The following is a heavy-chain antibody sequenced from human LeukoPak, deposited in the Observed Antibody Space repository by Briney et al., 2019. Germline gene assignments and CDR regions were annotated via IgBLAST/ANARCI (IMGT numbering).Heavy chain of an antibody. J-gene: IGHJ4*02. D-gene: IGHD3-16*01. CDR3: ARGTQSPVLGYFDF. Sequence: PGGSLRLSCAAAGFTFSSYDMNWVRQSPGRGLEWLSYISAAGTTMRYADSVRGRFTIARDNAKNTLYLQMNNLRAEDTAIYYCARGTQSPVLGYFDFWGQGTLVTVSS. CDR1: GFTFSSYD. V-gene: IGHV3-48*03. CDR2: ISAAGTTM.